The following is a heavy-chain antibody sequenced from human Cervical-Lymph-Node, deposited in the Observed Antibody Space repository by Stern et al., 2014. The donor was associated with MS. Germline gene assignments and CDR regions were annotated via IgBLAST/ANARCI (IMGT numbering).Heavy chain of an antibody. D-gene: IGHD2-15*01. CDR1: GGSISSSSYY. CDR3: ARHRCSGGSCYLDAFDI. Sequence: QVQLQESGPGLVKPSETLSLTCTVSGGSISSSSYYWGWIRQPPGKGLEWIGSIYYSGSPYSTPPPRSQVTISVDTSKNHFSLKLCSVTAADTAVYYCARHRCSGGSCYLDAFDIWGQGTMVTVSS. V-gene: IGHV4-39*01. CDR2: IYYSGSP. J-gene: IGHJ3*02.